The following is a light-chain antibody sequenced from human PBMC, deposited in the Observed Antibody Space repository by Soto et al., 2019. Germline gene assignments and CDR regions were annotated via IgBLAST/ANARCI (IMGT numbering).Light chain of an antibody. Sequence: EIVLTQSPGTLSLSPGERATLSCRASQSVSSSYLAWYQQKPGQAPRLLIYGASSRATGIPDRFSGSGSGTDFTLTISSLEPEDFAVYYCQQYCGSPPYTFGQGTKLEIK. V-gene: IGKV3-20*01. CDR3: QQYCGSPPYT. CDR1: QSVSSSY. J-gene: IGKJ2*01. CDR2: GAS.